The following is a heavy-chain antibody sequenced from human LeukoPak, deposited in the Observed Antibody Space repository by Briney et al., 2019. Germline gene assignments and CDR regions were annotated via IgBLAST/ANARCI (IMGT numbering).Heavy chain of an antibody. V-gene: IGHV4-38-2*02. CDR2: IYHSGST. J-gene: IGHJ4*02. CDR1: GYSISSGYY. Sequence: SETLSLTCTVSGYSISSGYYWGWIRQPPGKGLEWIGSIYHSGSTYYNPSLKSRVTISVDTSKNQFSLKLSSVTAADTAVYYCARGRGVRGVTQSYRVLGRTFDYWGQGTLVTVSS. CDR3: ARGRGVRGVTQSYRVLGRTFDY. D-gene: IGHD3-10*01.